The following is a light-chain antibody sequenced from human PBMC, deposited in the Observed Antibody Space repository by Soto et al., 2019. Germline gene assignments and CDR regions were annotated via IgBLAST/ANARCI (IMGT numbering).Light chain of an antibody. J-gene: IGKJ1*01. CDR1: QNIRNW. CDR2: KAS. V-gene: IGKV1-5*03. Sequence: DIQMTQSPSTLSASVGDSVTITCRASQNIRNWLAWYQQKPGKAPNPLIYKASTLKSGVPSRFSGSGSGTEFTLAISSLQPDDFATYYCQHYSSYSEAFGQGSKVEIK. CDR3: QHYSSYSEA.